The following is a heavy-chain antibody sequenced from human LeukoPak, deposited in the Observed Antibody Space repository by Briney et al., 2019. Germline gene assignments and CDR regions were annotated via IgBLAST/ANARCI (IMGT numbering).Heavy chain of an antibody. D-gene: IGHD6-19*01. J-gene: IGHJ4*02. V-gene: IGHV3-64*04. CDR3: AKVSSSSGWYYFDY. Sequence: GGSLRLSCSVSGSTFSSYAMHWVRQAPGKGLEYVSSISHNGGSTYYADSVKGRFTISRDNSKNTLYLQMNSLRAEDTAVYYCAKVSSSSGWYYFDYWGQGTLVTVSS. CDR2: ISHNGGST. CDR1: GSTFSSYA.